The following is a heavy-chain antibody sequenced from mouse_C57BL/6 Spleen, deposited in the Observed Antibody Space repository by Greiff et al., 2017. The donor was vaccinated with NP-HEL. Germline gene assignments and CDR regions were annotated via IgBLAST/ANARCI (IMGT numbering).Heavy chain of an antibody. CDR1: GYSITSGYY. J-gene: IGHJ3*01. CDR2: ISYDGSN. D-gene: IGHD2-4*01. Sequence: EVQLQESGPGLVKPSQSLSLTCSVTGYSITSGYYWNWIRQFPGNKLEWMGYISYDGSNNYNPSLKNRISITRDTSKNQCFLKLNSVTTEDTATYYCARKRDYDGAYWGQGTLVTVSA. CDR3: ARKRDYDGAY. V-gene: IGHV3-6*01.